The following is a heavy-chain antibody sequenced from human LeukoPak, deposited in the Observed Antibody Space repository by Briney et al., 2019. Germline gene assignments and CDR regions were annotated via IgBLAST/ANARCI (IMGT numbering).Heavy chain of an antibody. CDR2: IYYSGST. J-gene: IGHJ5*02. CDR3: ARSSGGPLNWFDP. V-gene: IGHV4-39*07. Sequence: SETLSLTCTVSGGSISSSSYYWGWIRQPPGKGLEWIGSIYYSGSTYYNPSLKSRVTISVDTSKNQFSLKLSSVTAADTAVYYCARSSGGPLNWFDPWGQGTLVTVSS. CDR1: GGSISSSSYY. D-gene: IGHD2-15*01.